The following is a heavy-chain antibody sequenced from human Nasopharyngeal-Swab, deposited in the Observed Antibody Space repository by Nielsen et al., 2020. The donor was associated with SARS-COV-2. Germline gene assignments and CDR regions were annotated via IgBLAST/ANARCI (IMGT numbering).Heavy chain of an antibody. CDR2: INAGNGNT. Sequence: ASVKVSCKASGYTFTSYAMHWVRQAPGQRLEWMGWINAGNGNTKYSQKFQGRVTITRDTSTSTVYMELSSLRSEDTAVYYCARDRGYCSGGSCYLDDSWGQGALVTVSS. J-gene: IGHJ4*02. D-gene: IGHD2-15*01. V-gene: IGHV1-3*01. CDR3: ARDRGYCSGGSCYLDDS. CDR1: GYTFTSYA.